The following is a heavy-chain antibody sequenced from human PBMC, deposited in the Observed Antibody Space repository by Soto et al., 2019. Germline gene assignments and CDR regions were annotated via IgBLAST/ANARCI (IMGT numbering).Heavy chain of an antibody. CDR2: ISAYNGNT. V-gene: IGHV1-18*01. CDR3: ARAYDSSGYYHNWFDP. Sequence: ASVNVSCKTPGCTFTIYGISWVRQAPGQGLEWMGWISAYNGNTNYAQKLQGRVTMTTDTSTSTAYMELRSLRSDDTAVYYCARAYDSSGYYHNWFDPWGQGTLVTVSS. J-gene: IGHJ5*02. D-gene: IGHD3-22*01. CDR1: GCTFTIYG.